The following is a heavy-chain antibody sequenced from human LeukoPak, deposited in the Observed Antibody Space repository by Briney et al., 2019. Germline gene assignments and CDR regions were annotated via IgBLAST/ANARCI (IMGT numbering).Heavy chain of an antibody. Sequence: GASVKVSCKASGGTFSSYAISWVRQAPGQGLEWMGGIIPIFGTANYAQKFQGRVTITADESTSTAYMELSSLRSEDTAVYYCARTQGLYDSSGYSWFDPWGQGTLVTVSS. V-gene: IGHV1-69*13. D-gene: IGHD3-22*01. J-gene: IGHJ5*02. CDR2: IIPIFGTA. CDR3: ARTQGLYDSSGYSWFDP. CDR1: GGTFSSYA.